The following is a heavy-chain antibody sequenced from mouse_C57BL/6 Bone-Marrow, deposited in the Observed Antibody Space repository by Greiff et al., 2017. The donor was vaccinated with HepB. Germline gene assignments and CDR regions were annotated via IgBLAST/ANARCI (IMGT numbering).Heavy chain of an antibody. J-gene: IGHJ1*03. Sequence: QVQLQQPGAELVKPGASVKLSCKASGYTFTSYWMQWVNQRPGQGLEWIGEIDPSDSYTNYNQKFKGKATMTVDTSSTTAYMQLSRLTSEDSAVYYCAREGWAYWYFDVWGTGTTVTVTS. CDR3: AREGWAYWYFDV. CDR1: GYTFTSYW. V-gene: IGHV1-50*01. D-gene: IGHD2-3*01. CDR2: IDPSDSYT.